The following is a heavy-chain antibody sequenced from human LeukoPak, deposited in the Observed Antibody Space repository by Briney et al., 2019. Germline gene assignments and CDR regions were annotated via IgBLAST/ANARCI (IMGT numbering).Heavy chain of an antibody. J-gene: IGHJ6*02. CDR2: IKQDGSEK. Sequence: GGSLRLSCAASGFTFSSYRMSWVRQAPGKGLEWVANIKQDGSEKYYVDSVKGRFTISRDNAKNSLYLQMNSLRAEDTAVYYCARDSVQLGNYYGMDVWGQGTTVTVSS. D-gene: IGHD3-16*01. V-gene: IGHV3-7*01. CDR1: GFTFSSYR. CDR3: ARDSVQLGNYYGMDV.